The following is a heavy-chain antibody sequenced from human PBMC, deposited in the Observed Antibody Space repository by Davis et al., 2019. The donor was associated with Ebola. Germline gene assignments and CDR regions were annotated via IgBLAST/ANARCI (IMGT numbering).Heavy chain of an antibody. J-gene: IGHJ6*02. V-gene: IGHV3-73*01. Sequence: GGSLRLSCAASGFTFSGSAMHWVRQASGKGLEWVGRIRSKANSYATAYAASVKGRFTISRDNSKNTLYLQMNSLRAEDTAVYYCAKDQARWTGGSYYYYYGMDVWGQGTTVTVSS. CDR3: AKDQARWTGGSYYYYYGMDV. CDR1: GFTFSGSA. CDR2: IRSKANSYAT. D-gene: IGHD1-26*01.